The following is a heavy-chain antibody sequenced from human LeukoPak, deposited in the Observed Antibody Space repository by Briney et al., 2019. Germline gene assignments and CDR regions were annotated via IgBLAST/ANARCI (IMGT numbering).Heavy chain of an antibody. Sequence: PGGSLRLSCAASGFAFNNYTMTWVRQAPGKGLEWVSNINDNGGQIHYADSVKGRFTISRDNAKYTLSLQMNSLRAEDTALYYCAKPQWKGGATGYFDYWRQGILVTAPS. CDR2: INDNGGQI. D-gene: IGHD1-26*01. J-gene: IGHJ4*02. CDR1: GFAFNNYT. CDR3: AKPQWKGGATGYFDY. V-gene: IGHV3-23*01.